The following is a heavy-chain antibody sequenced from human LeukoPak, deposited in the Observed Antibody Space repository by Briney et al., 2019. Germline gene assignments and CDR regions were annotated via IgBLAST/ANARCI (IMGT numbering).Heavy chain of an antibody. J-gene: IGHJ4*02. V-gene: IGHV3-13*01. D-gene: IGHD6-19*01. CDR2: IGTAGDT. CDR1: GFTFSSYD. Sequence: GGSLRLSCAAFGFTFSSYDMHWVRQATGKGLEWVSAIGTAGDTYYPGSVKGRFTISRDNAKNSLYLQMNSLRAEDTAVYYCARGTTIAVAGIHFDYWGQGTLVTASS. CDR3: ARGTTIAVAGIHFDY.